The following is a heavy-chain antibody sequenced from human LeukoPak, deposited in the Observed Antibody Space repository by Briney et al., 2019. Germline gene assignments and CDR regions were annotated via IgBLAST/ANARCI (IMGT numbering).Heavy chain of an antibody. J-gene: IGHJ4*02. CDR2: IKSDGSST. Sequence: GGSLRLSCAASGFIYSDYWMHWVRQGPGKGLVWVSRIKSDGSSTSYADSVKGRFTISRDNAKNTVYVHMNSLRDEDTAVYYCARGGRYAYFLDYWGRGTLVPVSA. CDR3: ARGGRYAYFLDY. D-gene: IGHD3-16*01. CDR1: GFIYSDYW. V-gene: IGHV3-74*01.